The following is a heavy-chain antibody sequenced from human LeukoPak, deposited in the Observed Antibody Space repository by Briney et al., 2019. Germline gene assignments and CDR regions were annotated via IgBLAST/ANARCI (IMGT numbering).Heavy chain of an antibody. V-gene: IGHV4-34*01. D-gene: IGHD3-22*01. CDR2: INHSGST. Sequence: SETLSLTCAVYGGSFSGYYWSWIRQPPGKGLEWIGEINHSGSTNYNPSLKSRVTISVDTSKDQFSLKLSSVTAADTAVYYCARKTMIVVVNWFDPWGQGTLVTVSS. CDR1: GGSFSGYY. CDR3: ARKTMIVVVNWFDP. J-gene: IGHJ5*02.